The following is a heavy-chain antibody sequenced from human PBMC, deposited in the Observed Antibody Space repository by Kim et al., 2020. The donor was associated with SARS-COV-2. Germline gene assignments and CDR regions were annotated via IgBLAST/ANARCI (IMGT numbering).Heavy chain of an antibody. CDR3: AKERGSDYGDQNDY. J-gene: IGHJ4*02. V-gene: IGHV3-23*01. CDR1: GFTFSRYA. D-gene: IGHD4-17*01. Sequence: GGSLRLSCVGSGFTFSRYAMSWVRQAPGKGLEWVSGISGGGARIYYTDSVKGRFTISRDNSKNTLFLQLSSLRAEDTALYYCAKERGSDYGDQNDYWGQGTLVTVSS. CDR2: ISGGGARI.